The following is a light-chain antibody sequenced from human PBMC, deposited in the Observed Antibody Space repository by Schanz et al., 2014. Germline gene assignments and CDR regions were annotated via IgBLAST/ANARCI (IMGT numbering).Light chain of an antibody. V-gene: IGKV1-5*01. CDR3: LQHNTFPLT. Sequence: DIQMTQSPSTLSASVGDRVTITCRASQSLISWLAWYQQKPGKAPKLLIYDASSLESGVPSRFSGSGSGTEFTLTISSLQPEDFATYYCLQHNTFPLTFGGGTKVEIK. CDR2: DAS. J-gene: IGKJ4*01. CDR1: QSLISW.